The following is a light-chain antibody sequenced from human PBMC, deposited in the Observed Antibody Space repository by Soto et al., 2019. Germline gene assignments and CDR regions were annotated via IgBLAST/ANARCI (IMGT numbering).Light chain of an antibody. Sequence: QSVLAQPPSASGTPGQRVTISCSGSSSNIGSNYVYWYQQLPGTAPKLLIYSNNQRPSGVPDRLSGSKSGTSASLAISGLRSEDEADYYCAAWDDSLSGHYVFGTGTKVTVL. CDR1: SSNIGSNY. CDR3: AAWDDSLSGHYV. V-gene: IGLV1-47*02. CDR2: SNN. J-gene: IGLJ1*01.